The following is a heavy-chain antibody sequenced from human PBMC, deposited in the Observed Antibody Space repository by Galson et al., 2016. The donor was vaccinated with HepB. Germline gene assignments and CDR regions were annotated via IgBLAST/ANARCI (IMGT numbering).Heavy chain of an antibody. CDR3: SRVGCVTIFGVDPHPLVRFDY. CDR1: GYSFTSYA. Sequence: SVKVSCKASGYSFTSYAIHWVRQAPGQRLEWMGRINSGNGNTKYSQKFQDRFTITRDTAASTAYMELTSLRSEETAVYYCSRVGCVTIFGVDPHPLVRFDYWGQGTLVTVSS. D-gene: IGHD3-3*01. J-gene: IGHJ4*02. CDR2: INSGNGNT. V-gene: IGHV1-3*01.